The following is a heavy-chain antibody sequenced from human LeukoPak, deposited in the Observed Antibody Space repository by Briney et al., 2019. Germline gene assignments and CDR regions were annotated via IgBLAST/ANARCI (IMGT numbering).Heavy chain of an antibody. CDR3: ARTRNWAFDAFDI. Sequence: GGSLRLSCAASGFTFSSYAMTWVRQAPGKGLEWVSSISGSGGSAYYADSVKGRFTISRDYSRNTLYLQMNSLRVEDSAIYYCARTRNWAFDAFDIWGQGTMVTVSS. CDR1: GFTFSSYA. D-gene: IGHD7-27*01. CDR2: ISGSGGSA. V-gene: IGHV3-23*01. J-gene: IGHJ3*02.